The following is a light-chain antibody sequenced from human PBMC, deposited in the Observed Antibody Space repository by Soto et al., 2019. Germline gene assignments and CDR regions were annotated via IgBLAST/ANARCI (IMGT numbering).Light chain of an antibody. CDR3: QQYENLPT. V-gene: IGKV1-33*01. Sequence: IQLTQSPSSVSASVGDRVTITCRASQGISSSLAWYQQQPGKAPKLLIYDASNLEAGVPSRFRGSGSGTDFTFTISRLQPEDIATYYCQQYENLPTFGQGTRLEIK. CDR2: DAS. CDR1: QGISSS. J-gene: IGKJ5*01.